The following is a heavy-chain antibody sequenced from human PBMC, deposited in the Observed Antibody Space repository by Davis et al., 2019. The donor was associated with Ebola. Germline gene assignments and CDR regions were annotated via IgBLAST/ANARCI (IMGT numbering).Heavy chain of an antibody. J-gene: IGHJ2*01. CDR2: MNPNRGDT. D-gene: IGHD3-22*01. Sequence: AASVKVSCKASGYTFISFDINWVRQATGQGLEWMGWMNPNRGDTGYAQKFQGRVTMTTDTSTSTAYMELTSLRSDDTAVYYCARMRNYYETNGFNWYFDLWGRGTLVTVSS. CDR3: ARMRNYYETNGFNWYFDL. CDR1: GYTFISFD. V-gene: IGHV1-8*01.